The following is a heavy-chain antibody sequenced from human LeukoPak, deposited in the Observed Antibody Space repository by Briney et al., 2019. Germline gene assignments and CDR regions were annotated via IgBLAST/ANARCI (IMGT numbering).Heavy chain of an antibody. CDR1: GGTFSSYA. J-gene: IGHJ3*02. D-gene: IGHD3-22*01. Sequence: SVKVSCKASGGTFSSYAISWVRQAPGQGLEWMGRIIPILGIANYAQKFQGRVTITADKSTSTAYMELSSLRSEDTAVYYCARDAPYYDRSLGAFDIWGQGTMVTVSS. V-gene: IGHV1-69*04. CDR3: ARDAPYYDRSLGAFDI. CDR2: IIPILGIA.